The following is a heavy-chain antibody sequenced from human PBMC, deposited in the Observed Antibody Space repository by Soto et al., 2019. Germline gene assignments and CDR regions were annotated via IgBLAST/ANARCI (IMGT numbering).Heavy chain of an antibody. V-gene: IGHV1-46*01. J-gene: IGHJ4*02. CDR2: INPSGGST. CDR1: GYTFTSYY. CDR3: AREVDTAMATTGDY. D-gene: IGHD5-18*01. Sequence: QVQLVQSGAEVKKPGASVKVSCKASGYTFTSYYMHWVRQAPGQGLEWMGIINPSGGSTSYAQKIEARVTTTRATFTRTVYMELSSLRSEDTAVYYCAREVDTAMATTGDYWGQGTLVTVSS.